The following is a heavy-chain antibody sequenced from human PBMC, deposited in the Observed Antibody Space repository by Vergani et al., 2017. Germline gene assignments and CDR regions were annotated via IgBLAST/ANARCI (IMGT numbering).Heavy chain of an antibody. CDR2: IYPLNSET. CDR3: ARRRHSGSYFWAPNWSDP. J-gene: IGHJ5*02. V-gene: IGHV5-51*03. D-gene: IGHD3-10*01. Sequence: EVQLIQSGTEVRKPGESLKISFKDSGDNFNNYLIGWVRQLPGKGLEWMAVIYPLNSETVYSPSFQGQVTISADKSINTAYLQWSSLKATDTAMYYCARRRHSGSYFWAPNWSDPWGQGTLVTVSS. CDR1: GDNFNNYL.